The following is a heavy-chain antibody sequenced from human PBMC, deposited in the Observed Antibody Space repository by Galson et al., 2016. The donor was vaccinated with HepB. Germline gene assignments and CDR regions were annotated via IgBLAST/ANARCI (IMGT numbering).Heavy chain of an antibody. CDR2: ISGSGDST. CDR1: GFTFSSYT. V-gene: IGHV3-23*01. CDR3: AKIDYGSGSYYSAEYFQH. J-gene: IGHJ1*01. Sequence: SLRLSCAASGFTFSSYTMSWVRQAPGKGLEWVSAISGSGDSTYYADSVKGRFTISRDNSRNTLYLQMNSLRAEDTAIYYCAKIDYGSGSYYSAEYFQHWGQGTLVTVSS. D-gene: IGHD3-10*01.